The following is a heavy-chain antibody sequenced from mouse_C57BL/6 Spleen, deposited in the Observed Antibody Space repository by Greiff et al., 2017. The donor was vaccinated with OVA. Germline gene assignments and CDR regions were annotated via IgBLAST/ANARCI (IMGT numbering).Heavy chain of an antibody. CDR3: ARWDYSYYFDY. D-gene: IGHD4-1*01. Sequence: VQLQQPGAELVRPGSSVKLSCKASGYTFTSYWMHWVKQRPIQGLEWIGNIDPSDSETHYNQKFKDKATLTVDKSSSTAYMQLSSLTSEDSAVYYCARWDYSYYFDYWGQGTTLTVSS. V-gene: IGHV1-52*01. CDR1: GYTFTSYW. J-gene: IGHJ2*01. CDR2: IDPSDSET.